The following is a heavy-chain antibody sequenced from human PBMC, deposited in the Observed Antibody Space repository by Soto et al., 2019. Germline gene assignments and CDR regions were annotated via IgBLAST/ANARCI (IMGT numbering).Heavy chain of an antibody. CDR1: GYRFTNYW. CDR2: IYPGDSDT. J-gene: IGHJ2*01. Sequence: GESLKISCQGSGYRFTNYWIGWVRQMPGKGLEWMGIIYPGDSDTRYSPSFQGQVIISADKSTNTAYLQWSSLKASDTAIYFCARQGQGTLTTSHWYFDVWGRGTLVTVSS. D-gene: IGHD4-17*01. CDR3: ARQGQGTLTTSHWYFDV. V-gene: IGHV5-51*01.